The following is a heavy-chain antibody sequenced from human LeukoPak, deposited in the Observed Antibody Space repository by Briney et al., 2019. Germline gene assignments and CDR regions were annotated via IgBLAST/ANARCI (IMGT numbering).Heavy chain of an antibody. V-gene: IGHV4-59*01. CDR1: GGSISSYY. J-gene: IGHJ4*02. CDR3: ARVYGDNQYYFDY. CDR2: IYYSGST. Sequence: SETLSLTCTVSGGSISSYYWSWIRQPPGKGLEWIGYIYYSGSTNYNPSLKSRVTISVDTSKNQFSLKLSSVTAADTAVYYCARVYGDNQYYFDYWGQGTLVVVSS. D-gene: IGHD4-17*01.